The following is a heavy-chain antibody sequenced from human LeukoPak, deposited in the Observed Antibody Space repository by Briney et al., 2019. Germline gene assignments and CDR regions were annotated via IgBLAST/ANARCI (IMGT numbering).Heavy chain of an antibody. Sequence: GGSLRLSCAASGFTFTNYAMSWVRQAPGKGLEWVSGIGEIDDGTYYADSVKGRFTISRDNSKNTLYLQMNSLKAEDTAVYYCVRCGYSSGWYRNWGQGTLVIVSS. D-gene: IGHD6-19*01. J-gene: IGHJ4*02. V-gene: IGHV3-23*01. CDR3: VRCGYSSGWYRN. CDR2: IGEIDDGT. CDR1: GFTFTNYA.